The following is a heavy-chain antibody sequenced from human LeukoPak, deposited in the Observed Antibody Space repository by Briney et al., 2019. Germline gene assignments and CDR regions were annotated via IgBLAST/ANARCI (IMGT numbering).Heavy chain of an antibody. CDR2: ISGSGGST. CDR3: AKDVPVYCSSTSCYSYYYGMDV. CDR1: GFTFSSYA. J-gene: IGHJ6*02. Sequence: GGSLRLSCAASGFTFSSYAMSWVRQAPGKGLEWVSAISGSGGSTYYADSVKGRFTISRDNSKNTLYLQMNSLRAEDTAVYYCAKDVPVYCSSTSCYSYYYGMDVWGQGTPVTVSS. D-gene: IGHD2-2*01. V-gene: IGHV3-23*01.